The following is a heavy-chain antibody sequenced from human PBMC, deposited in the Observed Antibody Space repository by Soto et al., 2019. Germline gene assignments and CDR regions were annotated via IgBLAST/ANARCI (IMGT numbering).Heavy chain of an antibody. CDR3: ARGQEGIVATH. Sequence: QVQLQQWGAGLLKPSETLSLTCAVNGGSLTGYYWSWIRQPPGKGLEWIGEIKDGGSTNYSPSLKRRVTISAHASKNQFSLKLNSVTAADTAVYYCARGQEGIVATHWDQGTLVTVSS. D-gene: IGHD5-12*01. J-gene: IGHJ4*02. CDR2: IKDGGST. V-gene: IGHV4-34*01. CDR1: GGSLTGYY.